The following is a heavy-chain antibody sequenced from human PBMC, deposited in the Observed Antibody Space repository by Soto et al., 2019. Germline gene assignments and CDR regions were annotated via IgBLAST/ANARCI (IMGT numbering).Heavy chain of an antibody. CDR1: GGTFSSYA. V-gene: IGHV1-69*12. Sequence: QVQLVQSGAEVKKPGSSVKVSCKASGGTFSSYAISWVRQAPGQGLEWMGEIIPIFGTANYAQKFQGRVTITADESTSTAYMEVSSLRSEDTAGYYCARDRGPSSGYYPYWFDPWGQGTLVTVSS. J-gene: IGHJ5*02. CDR3: ARDRGPSSGYYPYWFDP. CDR2: IIPIFGTA. D-gene: IGHD3-22*01.